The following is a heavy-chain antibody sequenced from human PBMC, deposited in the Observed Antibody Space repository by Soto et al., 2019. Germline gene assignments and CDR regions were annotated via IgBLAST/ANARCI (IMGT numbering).Heavy chain of an antibody. CDR2: TYYRSKWYN. V-gene: IGHV6-1*01. CDR1: GDSVSSNSAA. Sequence: PSQTLSLTCAISGDSVSSNSAAWNWIRQSPSRGLEWLGRTYYRSKWYNDYAVSVKSRITINPDTSKNQFSLQLNSVTPEDTAVYYCARDRVVRGVIGYSDYYYYMDVWGKGTTVTVSS. D-gene: IGHD3-10*01. J-gene: IGHJ6*03. CDR3: ARDRVVRGVIGYSDYYYYMDV.